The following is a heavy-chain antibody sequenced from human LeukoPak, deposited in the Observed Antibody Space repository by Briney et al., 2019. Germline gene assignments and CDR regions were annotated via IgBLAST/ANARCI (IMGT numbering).Heavy chain of an antibody. CDR2: ISAYNGNT. CDR1: GYTFTSYG. CDR3: ARDRDYYGSGSYYEYYYYGMDV. J-gene: IGHJ6*02. V-gene: IGHV1-18*01. Sequence: ASVKVSCKASGYTFTSYGISWVRQAPGQGLEWMGWISAYNGNTNYAQKLQGRVTMTTDTSTSTAYMELRSLRSDDTAVYYCARDRDYYGSGSYYEYYYYGMDVWGQGTTVTVSS. D-gene: IGHD3-10*01.